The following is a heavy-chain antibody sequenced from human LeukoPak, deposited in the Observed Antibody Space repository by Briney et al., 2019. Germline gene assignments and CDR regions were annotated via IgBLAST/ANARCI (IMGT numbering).Heavy chain of an antibody. D-gene: IGHD3-3*01. J-gene: IGHJ4*02. Sequence: GGSLRLSCAASGFTFSSYWMSWVRQAPGKGLEWVANIKQDGSEKYYVDSVKGRFTISRDNSKNTLYLQMNSLRAEDTAVYYCAKDSDTIFGVLRDDYWGQGTLVTVSS. V-gene: IGHV3-7*03. CDR3: AKDSDTIFGVLRDDY. CDR1: GFTFSSYW. CDR2: IKQDGSEK.